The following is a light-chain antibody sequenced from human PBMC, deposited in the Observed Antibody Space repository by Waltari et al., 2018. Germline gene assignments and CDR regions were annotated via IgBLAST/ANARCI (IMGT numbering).Light chain of an antibody. CDR3: QVWHPDIDPGV. V-gene: IGLV3-21*04. CDR2: YDS. Sequence: SYVLTQPPSVSVAPGETARITCGGDNIGSYSVHLYQQKPRQAPVLVIFYDSDRPSGIPARFSGSNSGNTATLTITSVEAGDEARYYCQVWHPDIDPGVFGTGTEVTVL. J-gene: IGLJ1*01. CDR1: NIGSYS.